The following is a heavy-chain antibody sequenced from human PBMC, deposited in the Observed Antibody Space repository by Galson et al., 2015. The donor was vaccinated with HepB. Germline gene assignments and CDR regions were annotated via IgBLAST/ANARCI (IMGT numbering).Heavy chain of an antibody. J-gene: IGHJ3*02. Sequence: SLRLSCAASGFTFSSYGMHWVRQAPGKGLEWVAVIWYDGSNKYYADSVKGRFTISRDNSKNTLYLQMNSLRAEDTAVYYCAREQWELLQHAFDIWGQGTMVTVSS. D-gene: IGHD1-26*01. CDR2: IWYDGSNK. CDR1: GFTFSSYG. V-gene: IGHV3-33*08. CDR3: AREQWELLQHAFDI.